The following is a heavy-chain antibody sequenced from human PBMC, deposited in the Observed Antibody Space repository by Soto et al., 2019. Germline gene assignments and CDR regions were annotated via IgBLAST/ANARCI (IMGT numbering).Heavy chain of an antibody. J-gene: IGHJ6*02. CDR2: IIPMFGTP. Sequence: QVHLVQSGAEVKKPGSSVRVSCKTSGGSFSNYAFSWVRQAPGQGLEWMGAIIPMFGTPNYAQMFQGRVTITADESTTTAYMEVSSLRSEDSAVYYCARGATVTREYFYGMDVWGQGTTVTVSS. CDR1: GGSFSNYA. V-gene: IGHV1-69*01. CDR3: ARGATVTREYFYGMDV. D-gene: IGHD4-4*01.